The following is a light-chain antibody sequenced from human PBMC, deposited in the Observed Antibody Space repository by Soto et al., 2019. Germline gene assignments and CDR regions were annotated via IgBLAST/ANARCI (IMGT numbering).Light chain of an antibody. CDR2: KAS. Sequence: DIQMTQSPSTLSASVGDRVTITCRASQSISSWLAWYQQKPGKAPKLLIYKASSLESGVPSRFSGSGSRTEFTLTISSLQPDDFATYYCQQYNSYLWTFGQGTKVEIK. V-gene: IGKV1-5*03. CDR1: QSISSW. J-gene: IGKJ1*01. CDR3: QQYNSYLWT.